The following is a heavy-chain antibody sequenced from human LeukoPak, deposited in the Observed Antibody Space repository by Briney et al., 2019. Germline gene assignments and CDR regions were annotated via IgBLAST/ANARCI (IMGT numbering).Heavy chain of an antibody. V-gene: IGHV3-7*01. D-gene: IGHD3-9*01. CDR1: GFTFSSYW. J-gene: IGHJ2*01. Sequence: GGSLRLSCAASGFTFSSYWMSWVRQAPGKGLEWVANIKQDGSEKYYVDSVKGRFTISKDNAKNSLYLQMNSLRAEDTAVYYCARGGPVDPLRYLDWAPYFDLWGRGTLVTVSS. CDR2: IKQDGSEK. CDR3: ARGGPVDPLRYLDWAPYFDL.